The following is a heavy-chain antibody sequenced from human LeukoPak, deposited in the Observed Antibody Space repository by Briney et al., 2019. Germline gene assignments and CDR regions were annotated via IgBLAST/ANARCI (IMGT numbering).Heavy chain of an antibody. CDR2: VSYNGKT. D-gene: IGHD6-13*01. CDR3: ARGAAPGIRGWFDP. Sequence: SETLSLTCTVSGGSISGFYWIWIRQPPGKGLEWIGDVSYNGKTNHNPPLKGRVTLLVDTSKNQCSLKLTSVTAADTAVYYCARGAAPGIRGWFDPWGQGTLVTVSS. J-gene: IGHJ5*02. CDR1: GGSISGFY. V-gene: IGHV4-59*01.